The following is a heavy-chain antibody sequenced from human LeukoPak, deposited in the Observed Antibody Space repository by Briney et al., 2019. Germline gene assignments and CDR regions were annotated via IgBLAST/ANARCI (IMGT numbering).Heavy chain of an antibody. CDR3: ARGGPTYYDILTGYYTLDY. Sequence: ASVKDSCKASGYTFTGYYMHWVRQAPGQGLEWMGWINPNSGGTNYAQKFQGRVTMTRDTSISTAYMELSRLRSDDTAVYYCARGGPTYYDILTGYYTLDYWGQGTLVTVSS. CDR2: INPNSGGT. CDR1: GYTFTGYY. D-gene: IGHD3-9*01. V-gene: IGHV1-2*02. J-gene: IGHJ4*02.